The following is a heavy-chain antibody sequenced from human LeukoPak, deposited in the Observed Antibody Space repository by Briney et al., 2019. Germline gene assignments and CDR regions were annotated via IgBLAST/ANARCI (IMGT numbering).Heavy chain of an antibody. CDR3: ARWDKSFYCSSTSCPDY. D-gene: IGHD2-2*01. J-gene: IGHJ4*02. V-gene: IGHV3-48*01. CDR2: ISSSSSTI. CDR1: GFTFSSYS. Sequence: GGSLRLSCAASGFTFSSYSMNWVRQAPGKGLEWVSYISSSSSTIYYADSVKGRFTISRDNAKNSLYLQVNSLRAEDTAVYYCARWDKSFYCSSTSCPDYWGQGTLVTVSS.